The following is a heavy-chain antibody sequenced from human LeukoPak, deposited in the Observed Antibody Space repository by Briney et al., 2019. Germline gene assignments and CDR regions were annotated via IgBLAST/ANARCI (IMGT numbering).Heavy chain of an antibody. CDR3: ASQWLRFNYYYGMDV. J-gene: IGHJ6*02. D-gene: IGHD5-12*01. V-gene: IGHV3-23*01. CDR2: ISGSGGST. Sequence: PGGSLRLSCAASGFTFSSYAMSWVRQAPGKGLEWVSAISGSGGSTYYADSVKGRFTISRDNSMNTLYLQMNSLRAEDTAVYYCASQWLRFNYYYGMDVWGQGTTVTVSS. CDR1: GFTFSSYA.